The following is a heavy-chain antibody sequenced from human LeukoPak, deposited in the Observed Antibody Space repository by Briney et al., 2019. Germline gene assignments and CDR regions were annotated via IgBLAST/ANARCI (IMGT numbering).Heavy chain of an antibody. D-gene: IGHD7-27*01. CDR1: GFTFSSDA. Sequence: GVSLRLSCGASGFTFSSDAMSGVRQASGKGLEWGSAISGSGGSIYYTDSVKVRFTISIDNSKNTLYLQMNSLRAEDTAVYYCAKVLLGYYYYGMDVWGQGTTVTVSS. V-gene: IGHV3-23*01. CDR2: ISGSGGSI. CDR3: AKVLLGYYYYGMDV. J-gene: IGHJ6*02.